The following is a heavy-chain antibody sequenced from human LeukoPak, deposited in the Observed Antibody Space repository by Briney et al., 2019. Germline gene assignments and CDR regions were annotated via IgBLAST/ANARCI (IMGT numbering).Heavy chain of an antibody. CDR2: IRGSGGGA. Sequence: GGSLRLSCAASGFSISTYAMSWVRQTPGKGLAWVSGIRGSGGGAYYADSVKGRFTISRDNSKNTLYLHMNSLRAEDTAVYYCAKDPPGSRIIMAAFDYWGQGTLVTVSS. CDR3: AKDPPGSRIIMAAFDY. J-gene: IGHJ4*02. D-gene: IGHD3-10*01. CDR1: GFSISTYA. V-gene: IGHV3-23*01.